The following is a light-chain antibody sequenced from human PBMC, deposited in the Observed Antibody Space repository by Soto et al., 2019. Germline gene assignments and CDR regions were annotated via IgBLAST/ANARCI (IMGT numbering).Light chain of an antibody. CDR3: AAWDDSLNGVV. Sequence: QSVLTQSPSVSAAPGQKVTISCSGSSSNIGNNYVSWYQQLPGTAPKLLICCDNQRPSGVPDRFSASKSGTSASLAISGVQSEDEADYYCAAWDDSLNGVVFGGGTKLTVL. CDR2: CDN. V-gene: IGLV1-44*01. CDR1: SSNIGNNY. J-gene: IGLJ3*02.